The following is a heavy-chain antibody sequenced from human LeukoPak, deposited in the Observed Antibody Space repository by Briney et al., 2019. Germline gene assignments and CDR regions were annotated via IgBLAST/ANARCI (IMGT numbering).Heavy chain of an antibody. J-gene: IGHJ5*02. CDR2: IIPIFGTA. Sequence: GASVKVSCKASGYTFTSYYIHWVRQAPGQGLEWMGGIIPIFGTANYAQKFQGRVTITADKSTSTAYMELSSLRSEDTAVYYCARSQDYYDSSGYYPPYNWFDPWGQGTLVTVSS. V-gene: IGHV1-69*06. D-gene: IGHD3-22*01. CDR1: GYTFTSYY. CDR3: ARSQDYYDSSGYYPPYNWFDP.